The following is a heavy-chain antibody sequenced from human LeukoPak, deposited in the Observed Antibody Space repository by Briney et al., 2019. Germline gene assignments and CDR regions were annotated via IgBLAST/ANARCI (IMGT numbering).Heavy chain of an antibody. CDR2: INHSGST. D-gene: IGHD2/OR15-2a*01. V-gene: IGHV4-34*01. CDR3: ARGCQYFSRLDY. Sequence: PSETLSLACAVYGGSFSGYYWSWIRQPPGKGLEWIGEINHSGSTNYNPSLKSRVTISVDTSKNQFSLKLSSVTAADTAVYYCARGCQYFSRLDYWGQGTLVTVSS. J-gene: IGHJ4*02. CDR1: GGSFSGYY.